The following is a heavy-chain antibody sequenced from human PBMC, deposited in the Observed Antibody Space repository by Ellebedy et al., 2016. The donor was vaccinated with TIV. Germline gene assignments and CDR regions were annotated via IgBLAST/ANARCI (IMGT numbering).Heavy chain of an antibody. CDR1: GFSVSNNY. J-gene: IGHJ4*02. V-gene: IGHV3-23*01. D-gene: IGHD6-19*01. Sequence: GESLKISCVASGFSVSNNYMTWVRQTPGKGLEWVSTITGSGSRTDYADSVKGRFTFSRDNSKNTLYLHMNSLRAEDTAVYHCAKGTQWLGRSCFDYWGQGTLVTVSS. CDR3: AKGTQWLGRSCFDY. CDR2: ITGSGSRT.